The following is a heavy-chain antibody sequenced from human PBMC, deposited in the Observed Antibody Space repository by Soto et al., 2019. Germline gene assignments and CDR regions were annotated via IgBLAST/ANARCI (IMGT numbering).Heavy chain of an antibody. Sequence: QVQLQESGPGLVKPSETLSLTCTVSGGSISSYYWSWIRQPPGKGLEWIGYIYYSGSTNYNPYLKSRVTISVETSKNQFSLKLSSVTAADTAVYYCARARSSIAAPYFDYWGQGTLVTVSS. J-gene: IGHJ4*02. CDR3: ARARSSIAAPYFDY. CDR1: GGSISSYY. D-gene: IGHD6-6*01. V-gene: IGHV4-59*01. CDR2: IYYSGST.